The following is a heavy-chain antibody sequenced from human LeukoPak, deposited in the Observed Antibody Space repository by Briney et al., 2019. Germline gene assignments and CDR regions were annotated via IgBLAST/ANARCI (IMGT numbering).Heavy chain of an antibody. J-gene: IGHJ4*02. CDR2: INPNSGGT. D-gene: IGHD6-19*01. CDR3: ARDLGGGSGWYYFDY. V-gene: IGHV1-2*02. CDR1: GYTFAAFY. Sequence: ASVKVSCKASGYTFAAFYMHWVRQAPGQGLEWVGWINPNSGGTNYAQKFQGRVTLTRDTSISTAYMELSRLRSDDTAVYYCARDLGGGSGWYYFDYWGQGTLVTVSS.